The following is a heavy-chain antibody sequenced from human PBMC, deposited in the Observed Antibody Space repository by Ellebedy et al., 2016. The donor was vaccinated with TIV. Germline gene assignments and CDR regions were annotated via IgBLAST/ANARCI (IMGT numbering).Heavy chain of an antibody. J-gene: IGHJ4*02. CDR2: VNTDGSNT. CDR1: GFTFSSYW. D-gene: IGHD5-18*01. CDR3: AREVEDTAMSNFDY. Sequence: GESLKISCAASGFTFSSYWMHWVRQAPGQGLVWVSRVNTDGSNTIYADSVKGRFTISRDNAKNTVYLQMNSLRAEDTAVYYCAREVEDTAMSNFDYWGQGTLVTVSS. V-gene: IGHV3-74*01.